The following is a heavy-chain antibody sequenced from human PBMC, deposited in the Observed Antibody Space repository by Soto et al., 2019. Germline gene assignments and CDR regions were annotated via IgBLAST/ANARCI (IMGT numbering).Heavy chain of an antibody. D-gene: IGHD3-3*01. Sequence: GASVKVSCKAPADTFTSYYIHWVRQAPGHGLEWMGIINPNGGSTRFAQTFQGRITMTTDTSTTTAYMELRNLTSEDTAVYYCARRGTSGFLRYFDNWGQGTLVTVSS. J-gene: IGHJ4*02. CDR2: INPNGGST. CDR1: ADTFTSYY. CDR3: ARRGTSGFLRYFDN. V-gene: IGHV1-46*01.